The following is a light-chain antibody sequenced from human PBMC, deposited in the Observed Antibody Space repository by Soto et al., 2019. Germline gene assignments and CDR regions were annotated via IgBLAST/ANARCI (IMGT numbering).Light chain of an antibody. CDR2: GAS. CDR3: QQYKNWPKT. CDR1: QSVSRN. J-gene: IGKJ1*01. V-gene: IGKV3-15*01. Sequence: EIVMTQSPATLSVSPGERATLSCRASQSVSRNLAWYQQKPGQAPRLLIYGASTRATGIPARFSGSGSGTEFTLTISSLQSEDFAVYYCQQYKNWPKTFGQGTKVDIK.